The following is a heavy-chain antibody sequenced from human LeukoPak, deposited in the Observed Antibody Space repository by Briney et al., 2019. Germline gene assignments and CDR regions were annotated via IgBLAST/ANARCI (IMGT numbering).Heavy chain of an antibody. V-gene: IGHV3-20*04. D-gene: IGHD1-26*01. CDR1: GFTFDDYG. Sequence: GGSLRLSCAASGFTFDDYGMSWVRQAPGKGLEWVSGINWNGGRAGHADSVKGRFTIPRDNAKNSLFLQMNSLRAEDTAFYYCARDRGGTYMYFQHWGQGTLVTVSS. CDR3: ARDRGGTYMYFQH. J-gene: IGHJ1*01. CDR2: INWNGGRA.